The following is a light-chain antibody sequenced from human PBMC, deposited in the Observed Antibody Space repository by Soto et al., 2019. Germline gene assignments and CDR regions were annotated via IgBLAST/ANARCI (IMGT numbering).Light chain of an antibody. V-gene: IGKV3-20*01. CDR1: QSVSSSY. J-gene: IGKJ4*01. CDR3: QQYSSSPLT. Sequence: EIVLTQSPGTLSLSPGERATLSCRASQSVSSSYLAWYQQKPGQAPRLVIYGASSRAPGIPDRFSSRASRKDFIIIISPLEPEDSTVYYCQQYSSSPLTFGGGTKVDIK. CDR2: GAS.